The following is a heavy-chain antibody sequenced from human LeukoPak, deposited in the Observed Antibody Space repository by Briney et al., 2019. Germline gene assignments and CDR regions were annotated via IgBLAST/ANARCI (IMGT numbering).Heavy chain of an antibody. CDR3: TRTGSTGGY. V-gene: IGHV4-61*01. CDR2: INYSGST. J-gene: IGHJ4*02. CDR1: GGSVSGGNYY. D-gene: IGHD1-7*01. Sequence: SETLSLTCTVSGGSVSGGNYYCSWIRQSPGKGLEWIGYINYSGSTVYNPSLKRRVTMSIDTSKNQFSLNLSSATAADTAVYYCTRTGSTGGYWGQGTLVTVSS.